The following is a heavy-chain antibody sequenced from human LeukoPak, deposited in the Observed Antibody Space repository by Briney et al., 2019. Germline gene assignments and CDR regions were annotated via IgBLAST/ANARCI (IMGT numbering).Heavy chain of an antibody. J-gene: IGHJ4*02. V-gene: IGHV4-59*01. CDR2: IHYSGST. CDR1: GGSIGSYY. D-gene: IGHD6-19*01. CDR3: ARDGVAGGFDY. Sequence: SETLSLTCTVSGGSIGSYYWNWIRQAPGKGLEWFGYIHYSGSTNHNSSLKSRVTISVDTSKNQYSLKLSSVTAADTAVYYCARDGVAGGFDYWGQGTLVTVSS.